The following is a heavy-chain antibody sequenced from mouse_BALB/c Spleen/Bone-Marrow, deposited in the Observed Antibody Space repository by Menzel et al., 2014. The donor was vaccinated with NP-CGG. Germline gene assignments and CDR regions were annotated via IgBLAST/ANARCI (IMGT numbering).Heavy chain of an antibody. Sequence: EVQLVESGGGLVQPGGSLRLSCATSGFTFTDYYMSWVRQPPGKALEWLGFIRNKANGYTTEYSASVKGRFIISRDNSQSILYLQMNTLRAEDSATYYCAREIINDYHWYFDVWGAGTTVTVSS. D-gene: IGHD2-4*01. CDR1: GFTFTDYY. CDR2: IRNKANGYTT. CDR3: AREIINDYHWYFDV. J-gene: IGHJ1*01. V-gene: IGHV7-3*02.